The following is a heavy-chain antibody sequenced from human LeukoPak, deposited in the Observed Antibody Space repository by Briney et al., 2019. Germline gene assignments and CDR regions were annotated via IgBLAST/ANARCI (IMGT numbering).Heavy chain of an antibody. D-gene: IGHD3-10*01. J-gene: IGHJ4*02. CDR2: IYYSGST. V-gene: IGHV4-39*07. CDR3: ARGYYYGSGNYYGDY. CDR1: GGSISSGHYY. Sequence: SETLSLTCTVSGGSISSGHYYWGWIRQPPGKGPEWIGSIYYSGSTYYNPSLKSRVTISVDTSKSQFSLKLSSVTAADTAVYYCARGYYYGSGNYYGDYWGQGTLVTVSS.